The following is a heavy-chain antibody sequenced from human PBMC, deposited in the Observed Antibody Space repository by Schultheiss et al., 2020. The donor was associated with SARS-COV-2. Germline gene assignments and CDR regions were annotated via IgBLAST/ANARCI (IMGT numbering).Heavy chain of an antibody. CDR2: INPSGGST. CDR1: GYTFTSYY. D-gene: IGHD3-3*01. V-gene: IGHV1-46*01. Sequence: ASVKVSCKASGYTFTSYYMHWVRQAPGQGLEWMGIINPSGGSTSYAQKFQGRVTMTRDTSTSTVYMELRSLRSDDTAVYYCARPKLRFLEWPLLGMDVWGQGTTVTVSS. J-gene: IGHJ6*02. CDR3: ARPKLRFLEWPLLGMDV.